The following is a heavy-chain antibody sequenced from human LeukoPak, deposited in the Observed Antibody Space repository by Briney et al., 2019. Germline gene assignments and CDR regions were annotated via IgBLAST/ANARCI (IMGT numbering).Heavy chain of an antibody. Sequence: PGGSLRLSCAASGFTFSNFGMNWVRQAPGKGLEWVTFIRYDGTIKHYADSVKGRFAISRDNSKNTLYLQMNSLRAEDTAVYYCANGPHYNILTGYYKVRSHLDYWGQGTLVTVSP. J-gene: IGHJ4*02. CDR2: IRYDGTIK. CDR1: GFTFSNFG. CDR3: ANGPHYNILTGYYKVRSHLDY. D-gene: IGHD3-9*01. V-gene: IGHV3-30*02.